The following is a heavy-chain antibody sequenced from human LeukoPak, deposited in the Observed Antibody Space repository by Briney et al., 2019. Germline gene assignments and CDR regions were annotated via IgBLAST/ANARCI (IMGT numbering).Heavy chain of an antibody. Sequence: ASVKVSCKASGYTFTIYGISWVRQAPGQGLEWMGWISAYNGNTNYAQKLQGRVTMTTDTSTSTAYMELRSLRSDDTAVYYCARVLPYSSSSRYLDYWGQGTLVTVSS. D-gene: IGHD6-6*01. CDR1: GYTFTIYG. CDR3: ARVLPYSSSSRYLDY. CDR2: ISAYNGNT. J-gene: IGHJ4*02. V-gene: IGHV1-18*01.